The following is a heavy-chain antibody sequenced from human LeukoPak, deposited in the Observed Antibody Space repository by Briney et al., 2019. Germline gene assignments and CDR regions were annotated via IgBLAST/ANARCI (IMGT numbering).Heavy chain of an antibody. CDR2: IYTSGST. V-gene: IGHV4-61*02. CDR3: ARDWAVAGTSQGENPGYYYYMDV. D-gene: IGHD6-19*01. Sequence: SETLSPTCTVSGGSISSGSYYWSWIRQPAGKGLEWIGRIYTSGSTNYDPSLKSRVTISVDTSKTQFSLNLSSVTAADTAVYYCARDWAVAGTSQGENPGYYYYMDVWGKGTTVTISS. CDR1: GGSISSGSYY. J-gene: IGHJ6*03.